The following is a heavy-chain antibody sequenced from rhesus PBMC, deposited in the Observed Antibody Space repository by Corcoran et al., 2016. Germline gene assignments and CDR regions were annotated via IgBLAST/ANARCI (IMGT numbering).Heavy chain of an antibody. V-gene: IGHV4-65*01. J-gene: IGHJ4*01. CDR2: ISGSSGST. CDR3: ARDPKAMTLDY. D-gene: IGHD1-32*01. CDR1: GGSVSSSNC. Sequence: QLQLQESGPGLVKPSETLSLTCAVSGGSVSSSNCWSWIRQPPGKWLDWLGYISGSSGSTYYNPSLKSRVTIATDTAKNQFSLKLRSVTAADTAVYYCARDPKAMTLDYWGQGVLVSVSS.